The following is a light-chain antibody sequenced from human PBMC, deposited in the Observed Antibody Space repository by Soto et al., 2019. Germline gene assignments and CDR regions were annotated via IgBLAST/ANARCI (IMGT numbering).Light chain of an antibody. J-gene: IGKJ3*01. V-gene: IGKV1-5*03. CDR1: QSISNW. Sequence: DIQMTQSPSTLSASVGDSVTITCRASQSISNWLAWYQQRPGEAPKLLIYQASTLQTAVPSRFSGSGSGTEFTLTISSLQPDDFATYYCQQYNRGFGPGTKVDIK. CDR3: QQYNRG. CDR2: QAS.